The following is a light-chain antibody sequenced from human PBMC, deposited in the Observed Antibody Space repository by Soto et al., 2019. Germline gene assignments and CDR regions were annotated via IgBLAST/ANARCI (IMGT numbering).Light chain of an antibody. CDR2: DAS. CDR1: QSISSN. Sequence: EIVMTQSPATLSVSPGERATLSCRASQSISSNLAWYQHKPGQAPRLVIFDASNRANGVPARFGGSGSGTDFTLTINSLEPEDFAVYYCQQRNVWPPITFGQGARLEIK. V-gene: IGKV3-11*01. J-gene: IGKJ5*01. CDR3: QQRNVWPPIT.